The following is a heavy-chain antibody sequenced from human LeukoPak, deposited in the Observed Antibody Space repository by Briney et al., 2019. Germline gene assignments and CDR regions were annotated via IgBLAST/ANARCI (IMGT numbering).Heavy chain of an antibody. D-gene: IGHD5-18*01. CDR3: ASELRGYSYGWAFDI. CDR2: INPNSGGT. CDR1: GYTFTGYY. J-gene: IGHJ3*02. V-gene: IGHV1-2*02. Sequence: GASVKVSCKASGYTFTGYYMHWVRQAPGQGLEWMGWINPNSGGTNYAQKFQGRVTMTRDTSISTAYMELSRLRSDDTAVYYCASELRGYSYGWAFDIWGQGTMVTVSS.